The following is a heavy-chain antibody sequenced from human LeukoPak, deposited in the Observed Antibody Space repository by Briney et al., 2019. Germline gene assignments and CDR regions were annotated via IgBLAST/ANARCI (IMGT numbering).Heavy chain of an antibody. D-gene: IGHD5-12*01. CDR3: AKGSGYDLGDFDY. CDR2: ISWNSGSI. J-gene: IGHJ4*02. CDR1: GFTFDDYA. V-gene: IGHV3-9*01. Sequence: GGSLRLSCAASGFTFDDYAMHWVRQAPGKGLEWVSGISWNSGSIGYADSVKGRFTISRDNAKNSLYLQMNSLRAEDTALYYCAKGSGYDLGDFDYWGQGTLVTVPS.